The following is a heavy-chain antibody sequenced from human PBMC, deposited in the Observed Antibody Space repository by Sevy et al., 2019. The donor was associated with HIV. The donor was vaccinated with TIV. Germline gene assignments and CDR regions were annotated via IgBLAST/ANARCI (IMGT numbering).Heavy chain of an antibody. J-gene: IGHJ6*02. Sequence: ASVKVSCKASGYTFTGYYMHWVRQAPGQGLEWMGWINPNRGGTNYAQKFQGRVTMTRDTSISTVYMELSRLRSDDTAVYYCARAGYCSSTSCYNGMDVWGPGTTVTVSS. V-gene: IGHV1-2*02. CDR1: GYTFTGYY. CDR3: ARAGYCSSTSCYNGMDV. D-gene: IGHD2-2*02. CDR2: INPNRGGT.